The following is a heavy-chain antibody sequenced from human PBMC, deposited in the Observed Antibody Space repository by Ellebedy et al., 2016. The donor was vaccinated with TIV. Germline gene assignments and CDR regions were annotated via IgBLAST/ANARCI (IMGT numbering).Heavy chain of an antibody. J-gene: IGHJ6*02. CDR2: IIPIFGTA. CDR3: ARAPNWNYGYGMDV. CDR1: GYTFTGYY. V-gene: IGHV1-69*13. Sequence: ASVKVSCKASGYTFTGYYMHWVRQAPGQGLEWMGGIIPIFGTANYAQKFQGRVTITADESTSTAYMELSSPRSEDTAVYYCARAPNWNYGYGMDVWGQGTTATVSS. D-gene: IGHD1-1*01.